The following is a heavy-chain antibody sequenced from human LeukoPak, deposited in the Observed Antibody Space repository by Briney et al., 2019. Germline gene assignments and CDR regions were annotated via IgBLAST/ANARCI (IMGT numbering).Heavy chain of an antibody. CDR3: ARIGYSSSCNDY. D-gene: IGHD2-2*01. J-gene: IGHJ4*02. CDR1: GFTVGSNS. V-gene: IGHV3-7*01. Sequence: PGGSLRLSCTVSGFTVGSNSMSWVRQAPGKGLEWVANIRQDGSEKHYVDSMKGRFTISRDNAKNSLYLQMNSLRAEDTAVYYCARIGYSSSCNDYWGQGTLVTVSS. CDR2: IRQDGSEK.